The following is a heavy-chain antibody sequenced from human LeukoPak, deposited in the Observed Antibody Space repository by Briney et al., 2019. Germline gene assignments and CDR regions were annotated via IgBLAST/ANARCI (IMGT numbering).Heavy chain of an antibody. CDR1: GYTFTSYG. V-gene: IGHV1-18*01. CDR3: ASGALYYDILTGLRY. Sequence: ASVKVSCKASGYTFTSYGISWVRQAPGQGLEWMGWISAYNGNTNYAQKLQGRVTMTTDTSTSTAYMELRSLRSDDTAVYYCASGALYYDILTGLRYWGQGTLVTVSS. D-gene: IGHD3-9*01. J-gene: IGHJ4*02. CDR2: ISAYNGNT.